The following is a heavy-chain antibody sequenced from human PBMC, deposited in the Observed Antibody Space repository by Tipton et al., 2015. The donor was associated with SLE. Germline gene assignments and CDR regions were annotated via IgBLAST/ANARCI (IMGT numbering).Heavy chain of an antibody. CDR3: ARPIDYSSSWTDAFDI. J-gene: IGHJ3*02. CDR1: GASTSSSGYY. D-gene: IGHD6-13*01. Sequence: TLSLTCSFSGASTSSSGYYWGWIRQPPGKGLEWIGCIYYSGSTYYNPSLKSRVTISVDTSKNRFSLKLSSVTAADTAVYYCARPIDYSSSWTDAFDIWGQGTMVTVSS. V-gene: IGHV4-39*07. CDR2: IYYSGST.